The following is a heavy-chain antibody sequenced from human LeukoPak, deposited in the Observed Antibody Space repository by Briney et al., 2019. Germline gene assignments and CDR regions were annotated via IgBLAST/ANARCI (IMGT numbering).Heavy chain of an antibody. J-gene: IGHJ4*02. Sequence: GGSLRLSCAASGFTFDDYAMHWVRQAPGKGLEWVSYISSSSSTIYYADSVKGRFTISRDNAKNSLYLQMNSLRAEDTAVYYCASGSGYGAFDYWGQGTLVTVSS. D-gene: IGHD5-12*01. CDR2: ISSSSSTI. CDR3: ASGSGYGAFDY. CDR1: GFTFDDYA. V-gene: IGHV3-48*01.